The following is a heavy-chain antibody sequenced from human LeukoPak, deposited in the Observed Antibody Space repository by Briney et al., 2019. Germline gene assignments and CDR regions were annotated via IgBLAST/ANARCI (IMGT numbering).Heavy chain of an antibody. D-gene: IGHD3-3*01. J-gene: IGHJ4*02. CDR1: GFTFSSYA. CDR2: ISGSGGST. CDR3: AKEVMYDFWSGYPPHLDY. V-gene: IGHV3-23*01. Sequence: AGGSLRLSCAASGFTFSSYAMSWVRQAPGKGLEWVSAISGSGGSTYYADSVKGRFTISRDNSKNTLYLQMNSLRAEDTAVYYCAKEVMYDFWSGYPPHLDYWGQGTLVTVSS.